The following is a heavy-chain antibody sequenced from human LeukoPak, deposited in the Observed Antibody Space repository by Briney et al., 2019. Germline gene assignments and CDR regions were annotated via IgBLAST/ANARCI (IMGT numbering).Heavy chain of an antibody. V-gene: IGHV1-58*01. Sequence: ASVKVSCKASGFTFTSSAVQWVRQARGQRLEWIGWIVVGSGNTNYAQKFQERVTITRDMSTSTAYMELSSLRSEDTAVYYCAAGPLLWFGGPYYFDYWGQGTLVTVSS. CDR3: AAGPLLWFGGPYYFDY. D-gene: IGHD3-10*01. CDR1: GFTFTSSA. J-gene: IGHJ4*02. CDR2: IVVGSGNT.